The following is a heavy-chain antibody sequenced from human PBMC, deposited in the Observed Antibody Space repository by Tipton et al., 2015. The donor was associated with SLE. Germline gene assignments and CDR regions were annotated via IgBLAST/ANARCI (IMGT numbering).Heavy chain of an antibody. V-gene: IGHV3-48*03. Sequence: SLRLSCAASGFTFSSYEMNWVRQAPGKGLEWVSYISSSGSTIYYADSVKGRFTISRDNAKNSLYLQMNSLSAEDTAVYYCARELLKWFGFGNDVFDIWGQGTMVTVSS. CDR3: ARELLKWFGFGNDVFDI. CDR1: GFTFSSYE. D-gene: IGHD3-10*01. CDR2: ISSSGSTI. J-gene: IGHJ3*02.